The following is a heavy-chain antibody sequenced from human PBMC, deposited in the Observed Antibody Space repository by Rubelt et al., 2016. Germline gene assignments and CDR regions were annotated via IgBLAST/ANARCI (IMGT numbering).Heavy chain of an antibody. D-gene: IGHD1-7*01. V-gene: IGHV3-43D*03. Sequence: LIEFGGGLVKPGGSLRLSCAASGFTFSSYSMHWVRQAPGKGLEWVSLISWDGGSTYYADSVKGRFTISRDNSKNSLYLQMNSLRAEDTALYYCAKDTKNAGTVGFLDYWGQGTLVTVSS. CDR2: ISWDGGST. CDR3: AKDTKNAGTVGFLDY. CDR1: GFTFSSYS. J-gene: IGHJ4*02.